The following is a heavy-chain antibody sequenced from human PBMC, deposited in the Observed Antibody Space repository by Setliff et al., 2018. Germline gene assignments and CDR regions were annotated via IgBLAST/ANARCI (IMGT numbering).Heavy chain of an antibody. D-gene: IGHD5-12*01. Sequence: RASVKVSCKASGGTFSSYAISWVRQAPGQGPEWMGGIIPIFGTANYAQKFQGRVTITADESTSTAYMELSSLRSEDTAVYYCAKDSGYSGYGYFDYWGQGTLVTV. CDR3: AKDSGYSGYGYFDY. CDR1: GGTFSSYA. J-gene: IGHJ4*02. CDR2: IIPIFGTA. V-gene: IGHV1-69*13.